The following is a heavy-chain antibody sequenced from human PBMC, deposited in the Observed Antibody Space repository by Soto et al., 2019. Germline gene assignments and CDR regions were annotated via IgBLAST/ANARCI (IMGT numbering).Heavy chain of an antibody. J-gene: IGHJ4*02. V-gene: IGHV1-18*01. Sequence: QVQLVQSGAEVKKPGASVRVSCKASGDGFSNYGFSWVRQAPGQGLEWLGWISAYDGQTNYTKKFQGRVTMTTDTSSSTADMELRSLRSEDTAVYYCARVWYYDSSGYYAFDYWGLGTLVTVSS. CDR1: GDGFSNYG. CDR3: ARVWYYDSSGYYAFDY. CDR2: ISAYDGQT. D-gene: IGHD3-22*01.